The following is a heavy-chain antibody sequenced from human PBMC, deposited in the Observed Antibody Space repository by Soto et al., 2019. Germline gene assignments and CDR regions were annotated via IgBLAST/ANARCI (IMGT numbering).Heavy chain of an antibody. CDR1: GFTFSSYA. J-gene: IGHJ4*02. V-gene: IGHV3-33*08. CDR3: ARESGSYHFDY. Sequence: PGGSLRLSCAASGFTFSSYAMSWVRQAPGKGLGWVAAIWSDGSNKYYVDSVKGRFTISRDNSKNTLYLQMNSLTVEDTAVYYCARESGSYHFDYWGQGTPVTVSS. CDR2: IWSDGSNK. D-gene: IGHD1-26*01.